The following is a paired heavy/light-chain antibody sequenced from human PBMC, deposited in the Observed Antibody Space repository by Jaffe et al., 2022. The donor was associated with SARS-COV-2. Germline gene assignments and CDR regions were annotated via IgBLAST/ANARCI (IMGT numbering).Light chain of an antibody. CDR1: SSDVGGYNY. CDR2: EVS. Sequence: QSALTQPPSASGSPGQSVTISCTGTSSDVGGYNYVSWYQQHPGKAPKLMIYEVSKRPSGVPDRFSGSKSGNTASLTVSGLQAEDEADYYCSSYAGSNNLVVFGGGTKLTVL. CDR3: SSYAGSNNLVV. J-gene: IGLJ2*01. V-gene: IGLV2-8*01.
Heavy chain of an antibody. CDR1: GYSINSGYY. CDR3: ARVSYYGSGSYYMGDYYYYMDV. J-gene: IGHJ6*03. CDR2: IYYSGST. V-gene: IGHV4-38-2*02. D-gene: IGHD3-10*01. Sequence: QVQLQESGPGLVKPSETLSLTCSVSGYSINSGYYWGWIRQPPGKGLEWIGSIYYSGSTYYNPSLKSRVTISVDTSKNQFFLKLSSVTAADTAVYHCARVSYYGSGSYYMGDYYYYMDVWGKGTTVTVSS.